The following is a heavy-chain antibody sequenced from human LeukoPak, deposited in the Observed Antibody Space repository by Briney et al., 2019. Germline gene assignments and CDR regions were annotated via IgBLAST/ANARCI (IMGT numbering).Heavy chain of an antibody. J-gene: IGHJ3*02. Sequence: PETLSLTSTLSGGSIRVYYWRWLSETPGEGLWRIGYISNSGSTKNNPSLKSRVTISVDTSKNQFSLKLTSVTAADTAVYYCAKEGAESFPDAFDIWGQGTMITVSS. CDR2: ISNSGST. CDR3: AKEGAESFPDAFDI. CDR1: GGSIRVYY. D-gene: IGHD3-10*01. V-gene: IGHV4-59*01.